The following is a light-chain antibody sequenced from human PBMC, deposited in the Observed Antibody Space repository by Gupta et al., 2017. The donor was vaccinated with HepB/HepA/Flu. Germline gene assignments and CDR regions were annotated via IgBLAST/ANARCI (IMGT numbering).Light chain of an antibody. CDR3: QQANIVPPRYT. V-gene: IGKV1-12*01. CDR1: QGFTTW. J-gene: IGKJ2*01. CDR2: AAS. Sequence: QMTQSPSSVSASVGDRVTITCRASQGFTTWLAWYQQKPGKAPKLLIYAASSLQRGVASRFSGSGAGTHFTLTIRSRQPEDFATYYCQQANIVPPRYTFGPGTKLEIK.